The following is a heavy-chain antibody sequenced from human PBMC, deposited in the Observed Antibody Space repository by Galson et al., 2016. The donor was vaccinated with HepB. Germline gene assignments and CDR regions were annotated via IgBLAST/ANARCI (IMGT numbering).Heavy chain of an antibody. Sequence: CAISGDSVSNQSAVWNWIRQSPSRGLEWLGRTYFRSKWNFDYAPSVQSRITISPDTSNNLFSLHLTSTTPEDTAVYYCAREDGWVVEENWFDPWGQGTLVTVSS. CDR3: AREDGWVVEENWFDP. D-gene: IGHD1-26*01. J-gene: IGHJ5*02. CDR2: TYFRSKWNF. V-gene: IGHV6-1*01. CDR1: GDSVSNQSAV.